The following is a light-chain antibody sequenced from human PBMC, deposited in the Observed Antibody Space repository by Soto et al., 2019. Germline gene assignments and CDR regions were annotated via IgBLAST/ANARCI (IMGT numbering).Light chain of an antibody. V-gene: IGLV1-44*01. CDR3: ASWDDSRNVV. CDR1: SSNIGSNT. Sequence: QSALTQSPSASGTPGQRVIISCSGSSSNIGSNTVSWYQQFPGAAPKLLIYSDNQRPSWVPGRFSASKSGASASLAISGLQSEDEAHYYCASWDDSRNVVFGGGTKLTVL. CDR2: SDN. J-gene: IGLJ2*01.